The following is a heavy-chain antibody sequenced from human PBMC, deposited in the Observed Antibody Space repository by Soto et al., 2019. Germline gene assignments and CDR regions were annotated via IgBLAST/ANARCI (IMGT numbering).Heavy chain of an antibody. V-gene: IGHV4-34*01. D-gene: IGHD3-9*01. J-gene: IGHJ4*02. CDR3: AGGRDAILNGYPLCSFDY. CDR1: GGSFSGYY. Sequence: QVQLQQWGAGLLKPSETLSLTCAVYGGSFSGYYWSWIRQPPGKGLEWIGEINHSGSNNYNPSLKRRVTQSVETSKQQFSRKLSSVTAAATAVYYCAGGRDAILNGYPLCSFDYWGQGPLVTVSS. CDR2: INHSGSN.